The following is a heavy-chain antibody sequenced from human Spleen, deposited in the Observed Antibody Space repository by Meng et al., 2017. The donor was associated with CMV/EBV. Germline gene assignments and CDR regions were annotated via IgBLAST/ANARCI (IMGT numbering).Heavy chain of an antibody. Sequence: SGPTLVKPTQTLTLTCTFSGFSLSTSGVGVGWIRQPPGKALEWLALIYWDDDKRYSTSLKSRLTISKDTSKSQVVLTMTNMDPVDTATYYCARDLLDAFDIWGQGTMVTVSS. J-gene: IGHJ3*02. CDR2: IYWDDDK. V-gene: IGHV2-5*02. CDR3: ARDLLDAFDI. CDR1: GFSLSTSGVG.